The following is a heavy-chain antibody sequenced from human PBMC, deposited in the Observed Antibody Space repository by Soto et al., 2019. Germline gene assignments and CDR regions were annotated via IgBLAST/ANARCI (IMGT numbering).Heavy chain of an antibody. CDR2: INSDGSSR. Sequence: EVQLVESGGGLVQPGGSLRLSCAASGFTFSYYWMHWVRQAPGKGPVYISRINSDGSSRTYADSVKGRFTISRDNAKNTMDLQLNSLRDEHTAVYYCASTVYSRGVQPYWGQGTLVTVSS. CDR1: GFTFSYYW. CDR3: ASTVYSRGVQPY. V-gene: IGHV3-74*03. D-gene: IGHD5-18*01. J-gene: IGHJ4*02.